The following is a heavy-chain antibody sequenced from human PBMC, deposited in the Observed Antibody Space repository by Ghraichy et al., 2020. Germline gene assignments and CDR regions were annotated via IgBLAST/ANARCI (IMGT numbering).Heavy chain of an antibody. CDR2: IYYSGST. Sequence: SETLSLTCTVSGGSISSYYWSWIRQPPGKGLEWIGYIYYSGSTNYNPSLKSRVTISVDTSKNQFSLKLSSVTAADTAVYYCAGGPIQNYYYYGMDVWGQGTTVTVSS. V-gene: IGHV4-59*01. CDR3: AGGPIQNYYYYGMDV. J-gene: IGHJ6*02. CDR1: GGSISSYY.